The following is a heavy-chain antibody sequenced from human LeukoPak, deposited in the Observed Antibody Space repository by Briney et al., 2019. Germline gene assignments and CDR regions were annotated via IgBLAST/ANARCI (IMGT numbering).Heavy chain of an antibody. D-gene: IGHD3-22*01. CDR2: ISSNGDST. CDR1: GFTFSTYA. Sequence: PGGSLRLSCAASGFTFSTYAMHWVRQAPGKGLEYISAISSNGDSTFYANSMKGRFTISRDNSKNTLYLQMGSLRAEDMAVYYCARDRVSSDSLAYFFDHWGQGILVTVSS. V-gene: IGHV3-64*01. CDR3: ARDRVSSDSLAYFFDH. J-gene: IGHJ4*02.